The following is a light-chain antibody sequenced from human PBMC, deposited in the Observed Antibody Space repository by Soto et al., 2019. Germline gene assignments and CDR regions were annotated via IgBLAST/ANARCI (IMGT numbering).Light chain of an antibody. CDR1: GSNIGRKS. CDR2: NNN. Sequence: QSVLTQPPSTSGIPGQRVTISCSGSGSNIGRKSVSWYQQVPGSAPKLLIHNNNQRPSGVPDRISGSKSGTSASLAISELHSEDEADYYCATWDDIQDDVLFGGGTKLTVL. J-gene: IGLJ2*01. CDR3: ATWDDIQDDVL. V-gene: IGLV1-44*01.